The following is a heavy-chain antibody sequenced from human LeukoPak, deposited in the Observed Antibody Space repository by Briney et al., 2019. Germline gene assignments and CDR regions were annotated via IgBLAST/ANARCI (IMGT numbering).Heavy chain of an antibody. CDR1: GGSTSSFYY. J-gene: IGHJ6*03. CDR3: ARQPRYYYYMDV. Sequence: SETLSLTCTVSGGSTSSFYYWSWIRQPPGRGLEWIGYIHTSGSNNHNPSLKSRVTISVDTSKNQFSLKLSSVTAADTAVYYCARQPRYYYYMDVWGRGTTVTVSS. CDR2: IHTSGSN. V-gene: IGHV4-4*09.